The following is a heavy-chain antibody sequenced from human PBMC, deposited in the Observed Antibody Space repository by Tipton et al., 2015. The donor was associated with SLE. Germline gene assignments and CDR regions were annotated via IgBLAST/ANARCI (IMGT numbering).Heavy chain of an antibody. D-gene: IGHD1-26*01. J-gene: IGHJ4*02. CDR1: GGSISSSSYY. V-gene: IGHV4-39*01. CDR2: IYYSGST. Sequence: TLSLTCTVSGGSISSSSYYWGWIRQPPGKGLEWIGSIYYSGSTYYNPSLKSRVTISVDTSKNQFSLKLSSVTAADTAVYYCARLLLGWDDYWGQGALVTVS. CDR3: ARLLLGWDDY.